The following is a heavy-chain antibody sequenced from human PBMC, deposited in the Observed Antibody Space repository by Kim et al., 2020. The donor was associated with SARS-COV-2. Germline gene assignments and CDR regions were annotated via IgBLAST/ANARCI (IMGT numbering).Heavy chain of an antibody. J-gene: IGHJ6*02. CDR1: GGSISSYY. CDR3: ARHVGGSGYSSGWYVGSGGDYYYGMDV. CDR2: IYYSGST. D-gene: IGHD6-19*01. V-gene: IGHV4-59*08. Sequence: SETLSLTCTVSGGSISSYYWSWIRQPPGKGLEWIGYIYYSGSTNYNPSLKSRVTISVDTSKNQFSLKLSSVTAADTAVYYCARHVGGSGYSSGWYVGSGGDYYYGMDVWGQGTTVTVSS.